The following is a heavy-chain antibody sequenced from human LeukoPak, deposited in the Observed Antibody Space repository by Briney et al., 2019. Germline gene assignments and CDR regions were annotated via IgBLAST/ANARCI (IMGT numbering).Heavy chain of an antibody. D-gene: IGHD6-13*01. CDR2: ISSSGSTI. V-gene: IGHV3-11*01. J-gene: IGHJ6*03. Sequence: GGSLRLSCAASGFTFSDYYMSWIRQAPGKGLEWVSYISSSGSTIYYADSVKGRFTISRDNAENSLYLQMNSLRAEDTAVYYCARASQATSKQLNHYYMDVWGKGTTVTVSS. CDR3: ARASQATSKQLNHYYMDV. CDR1: GFTFSDYY.